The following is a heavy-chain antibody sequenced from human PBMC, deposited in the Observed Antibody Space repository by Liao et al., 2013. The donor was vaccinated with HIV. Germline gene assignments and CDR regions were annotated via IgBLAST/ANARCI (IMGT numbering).Heavy chain of an antibody. V-gene: IGHV4-34*01. CDR1: GGTFSGYY. CDR3: ARGQGPMGYFDY. J-gene: IGHJ4*02. CDR2: INHRGNT. D-gene: IGHD3-16*01. Sequence: QVQLQQWGTGLLKPSETLSLSCAVYGGTFSGYYWSWIRQFPGRGLEWIGEINHRGNTNSNPSLKSRVTISADTSKNQFSLKLNSVTAADTAVYYCARGQGPMGYFDYWGQGTLVTVSS.